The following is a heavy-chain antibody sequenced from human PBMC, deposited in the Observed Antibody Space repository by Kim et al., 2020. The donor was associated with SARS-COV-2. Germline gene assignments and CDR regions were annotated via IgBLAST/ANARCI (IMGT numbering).Heavy chain of an antibody. D-gene: IGHD6-13*01. Sequence: SETLSLTCTVSGGSISSGSYYWSWIRQPAGKGLEWIGRIYTSGSTNYNPSLNSRVTISVDTSKNQFSLKLSSVTAADTAVYYCAAIAAAGPNFDYWGQGTLVTVSS. CDR3: AAIAAAGPNFDY. CDR1: GGSISSGSYY. V-gene: IGHV4-61*02. CDR2: IYTSGST. J-gene: IGHJ4*02.